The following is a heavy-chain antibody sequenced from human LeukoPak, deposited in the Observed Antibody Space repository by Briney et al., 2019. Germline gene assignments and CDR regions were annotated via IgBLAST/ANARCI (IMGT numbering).Heavy chain of an antibody. J-gene: IGHJ4*02. CDR1: GGTFSSYA. CDR3: ARDMSSSYYDSSGYQY. Sequence: GSSVKVSCKASGGTFSSYAISWVRQAPGQGLEWMGGITPIFGTANYAQKFQGRVTITADESTSTAYMELSSLRSEDTAVYYCARDMSSSYYDSSGYQYWGQGTLVTVSS. CDR2: ITPIFGTA. V-gene: IGHV1-69*01. D-gene: IGHD3-22*01.